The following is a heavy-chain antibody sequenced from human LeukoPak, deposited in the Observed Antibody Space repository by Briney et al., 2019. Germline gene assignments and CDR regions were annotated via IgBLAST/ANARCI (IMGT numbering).Heavy chain of an antibody. Sequence: PGGSLRLSCAASGFTFSTYGIHWVRQAPGKGLEWVAFIRYDGTNKWYADSVKGRFTISRDNSKNMLYLQMNSLRAEDTAVYLCAKDRDYGDYPSAYYYYMDVWGKGTTVTVSS. CDR2: IRYDGTNK. D-gene: IGHD4-17*01. CDR1: GFTFSTYG. CDR3: AKDRDYGDYPSAYYYYMDV. V-gene: IGHV3-30*02. J-gene: IGHJ6*03.